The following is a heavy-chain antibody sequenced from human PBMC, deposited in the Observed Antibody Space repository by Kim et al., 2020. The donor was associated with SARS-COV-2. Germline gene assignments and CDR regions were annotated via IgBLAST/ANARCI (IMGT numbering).Heavy chain of an antibody. CDR1: GYTFTSYY. CDR2: INPSGGST. D-gene: IGHD4-17*01. Sequence: ASVKVSCKASGYTFTSYYMHWVRQAPGQGLEWMGIINPSGGSTSYAQKFQGRVTMTRDTSTSTVYMELSSLRSEDTAVYYCARRGLVGDYGGNHFFDYCGQGTLVTVSS. CDR3: ARRGLVGDYGGNHFFDY. J-gene: IGHJ4*02. V-gene: IGHV1-46*01.